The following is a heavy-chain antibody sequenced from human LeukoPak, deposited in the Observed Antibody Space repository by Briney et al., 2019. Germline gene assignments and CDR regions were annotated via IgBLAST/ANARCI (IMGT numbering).Heavy chain of an antibody. D-gene: IGHD2-15*01. Sequence: KPSETLSLTCAVFGGSISSGGYSWSWIRQPPGKGLEWIGYIYHSGSTYYNPSLKSRVTISVDRSKNQFSLKLSFVTAADTAVYYCAGRGSYCSGGSCYHFDPWGQGTLVTVSS. CDR1: GGSISSGGYS. J-gene: IGHJ5*02. CDR2: IYHSGST. CDR3: AGRGSYCSGGSCYHFDP. V-gene: IGHV4-30-2*01.